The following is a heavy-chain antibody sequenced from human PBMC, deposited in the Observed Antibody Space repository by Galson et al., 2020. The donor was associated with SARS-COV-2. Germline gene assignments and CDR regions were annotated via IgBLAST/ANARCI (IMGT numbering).Heavy chain of an antibody. V-gene: IGHV3-9*01. CDR1: GFTFDDYA. CDR2: ISWNSGSI. D-gene: IGHD2-2*02. CDR3: AKDGVPAAINIHWYFDL. J-gene: IGHJ2*01. Sequence: GGSLRLSCAASGFTFDDYAMHWVRQAPGKGLEWVSGISWNSGSIGYADSVKGRFTISRDNAKNSLYLQMNSLRAEDTALYYCAKDGVPAAINIHWYFDLWGRGTLVTVSS.